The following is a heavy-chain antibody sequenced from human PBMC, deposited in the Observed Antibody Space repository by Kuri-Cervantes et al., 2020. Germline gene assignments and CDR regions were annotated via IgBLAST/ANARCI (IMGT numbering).Heavy chain of an antibody. CDR2: ISYDGSNK. CDR3: ASPAPLYSSSWYT. Sequence: GESLKISCAASGFTFSSYAMHWVRQAPGKGLEWVAVISYDGSNKYYADSVKGRFTISRDNSKNTLYLQMSSLRSEDTAVYYCASPAPLYSSSWYTWGQGTLVTVSS. J-gene: IGHJ4*02. CDR1: GFTFSSYA. D-gene: IGHD6-13*01. V-gene: IGHV3-30-3*01.